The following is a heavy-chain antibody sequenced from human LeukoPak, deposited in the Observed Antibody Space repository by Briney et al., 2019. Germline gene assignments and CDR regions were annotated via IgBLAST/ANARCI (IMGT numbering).Heavy chain of an antibody. J-gene: IGHJ3*02. V-gene: IGHV3-21*01. Sequence: GGSLRLSCAASGFTFSSYSMNWVRQAPGKGLEWVSSISSSSRYIYYADSVKGRFTISRDNSKNSLYLQMNSLRAEDTAVYYCASGQLNAFDIWGQGTMVTVSS. D-gene: IGHD2-2*01. CDR2: ISSSSRYI. CDR1: GFTFSSYS. CDR3: ASGQLNAFDI.